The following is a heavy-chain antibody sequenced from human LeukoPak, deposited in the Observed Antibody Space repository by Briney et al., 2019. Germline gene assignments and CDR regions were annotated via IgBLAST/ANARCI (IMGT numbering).Heavy chain of an antibody. D-gene: IGHD6-19*01. V-gene: IGHV4-31*03. CDR3: ARDGYSSGWNYNWFDP. Sequence: SQTLSLTCTVSGGSISSGGYYWSWIRQHPGKGLEWIGYIYYSGSTYYNPSLKSRVTISVDTSKNQFSLQLNSVTPEDTAVYYCARDGYSSGWNYNWFDPWGQGTLVTVSS. CDR1: GGSISSGGYY. CDR2: IYYSGST. J-gene: IGHJ5*02.